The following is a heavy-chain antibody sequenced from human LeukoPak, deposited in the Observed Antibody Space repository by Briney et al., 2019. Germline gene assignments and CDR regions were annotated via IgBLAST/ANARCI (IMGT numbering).Heavy chain of an antibody. CDR1: GNSISSYY. CDR3: ARAYHYDSSGYYDH. D-gene: IGHD3-22*01. CDR2: IYYSGST. J-gene: IGHJ5*02. Sequence: SETLSLTCNVFGNSISSYYWSWIRQPPGKGLEWIGYIYYSGSTNYNPSLKSRVTISVDTSKKQFSLKLSSVTAADTAVYYCARAYHYDSSGYYDHWGQGTLVTVSS. V-gene: IGHV4-59*01.